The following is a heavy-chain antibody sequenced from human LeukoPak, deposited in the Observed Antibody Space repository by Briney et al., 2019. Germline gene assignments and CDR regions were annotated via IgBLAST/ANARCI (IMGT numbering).Heavy chain of an antibody. Sequence: SETLSLTCTVSGGSISSYYSSWIRQPPGKGLEWIGYIYYSGSTNYNPSLKSRVTISVDTFKNQYSQKLSSVTAADTVVYYSAREAEGTVAFDIWGQGTMVTVSS. D-gene: IGHD3-10*01. CDR2: IYYSGST. J-gene: IGHJ3*02. CDR1: GGSISSYY. V-gene: IGHV4-59*01. CDR3: AREAEGTVAFDI.